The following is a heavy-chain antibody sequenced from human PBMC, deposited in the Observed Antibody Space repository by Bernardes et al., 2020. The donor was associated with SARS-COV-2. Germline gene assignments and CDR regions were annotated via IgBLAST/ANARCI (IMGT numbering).Heavy chain of an antibody. D-gene: IGHD3-10*01. V-gene: IGHV4-59*01. CDR2: IHYSGST. Sequence: SEPLSLTCSVSGGSIGSYYWSWIRQPPGKGLEWIGYIHYSGSTKYNPSLKSRVTISVDTSKNQFSLKLTSVTAADTAVYYCARDNHYGSGGGNNWFDPWGQGTLVTVSS. CDR3: ARDNHYGSGGGNNWFDP. CDR1: GGSIGSYY. J-gene: IGHJ5*02.